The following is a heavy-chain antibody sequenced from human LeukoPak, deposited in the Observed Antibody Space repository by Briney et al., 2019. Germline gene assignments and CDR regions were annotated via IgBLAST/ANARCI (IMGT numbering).Heavy chain of an antibody. V-gene: IGHV5-51*01. CDR3: ARHDLWYGEVPPHLHY. CDR2: IYPGDSDT. D-gene: IGHD3-10*01. J-gene: IGHJ4*02. Sequence: GESLKISCKGSGYSFTSYWIGWVRQMPGKGLEWMGIIYPGDSDTRYSPSFQGQVTISVDKSISTAYLQWSSLKASDSAIYYCARHDLWYGEVPPHLHYWGQGTLVTVSS. CDR1: GYSFTSYW.